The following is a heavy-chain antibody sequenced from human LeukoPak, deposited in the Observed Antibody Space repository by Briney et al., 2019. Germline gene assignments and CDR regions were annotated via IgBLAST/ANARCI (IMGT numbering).Heavy chain of an antibody. Sequence: AGGSLRLSCAASGFTFSSYWMHWVRQAPGKGLEWVSSISSSSSYIYYADSVKGRFTISRDNAKNSLYLQMNSLRAEDTAVYYCARLYDYVWGSYELRPPNDYWGQGTLVTVSS. CDR3: ARLYDYVWGSYELRPPNDY. D-gene: IGHD3-16*01. J-gene: IGHJ4*02. CDR1: GFTFSSYW. V-gene: IGHV3-21*01. CDR2: ISSSSSYI.